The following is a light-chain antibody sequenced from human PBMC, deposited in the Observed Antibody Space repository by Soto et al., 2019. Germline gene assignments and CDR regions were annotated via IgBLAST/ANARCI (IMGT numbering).Light chain of an antibody. Sequence: QSALTQPASVSGSPGQSITISCTGTSSDVGGYNYVSWYQQHPGKAPKLMIYDVSNRPSGVSNRFSGSKSGNTASLTISWLQAEDEADYYGSSYTSSSHVVFGGVTKVTVL. V-gene: IGLV2-14*01. J-gene: IGLJ2*01. CDR2: DVS. CDR1: SSDVGGYNY. CDR3: SSYTSSSHVV.